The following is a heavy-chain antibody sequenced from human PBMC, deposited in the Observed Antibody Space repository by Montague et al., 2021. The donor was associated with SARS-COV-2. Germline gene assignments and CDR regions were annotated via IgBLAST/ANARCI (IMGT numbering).Heavy chain of an antibody. D-gene: IGHD3-22*01. CDR3: ARQVGTMIVVVIIKLRYYFDY. CDR1: GGSISSSSYY. J-gene: IGHJ4*02. Sequence: SETLSLTCTVSGGSISSSSYYWGWIRQPPGKGLEWIGSIYYSGSTYYNPSLKSRVTISVDTSKNQFSLKLSSVTAADTAVYYYARQVGTMIVVVIIKLRYYFDYWGQGTLVTVSS. CDR2: IYYSGST. V-gene: IGHV4-39*01.